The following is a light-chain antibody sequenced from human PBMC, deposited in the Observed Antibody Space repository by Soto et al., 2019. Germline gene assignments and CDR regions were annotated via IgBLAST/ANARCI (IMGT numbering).Light chain of an antibody. J-gene: IGKJ5*01. CDR3: QQSYSTPIT. V-gene: IGKV1-39*01. CDR1: QSISSY. Sequence: DIQMTQSTSSLSASVGDRVTITCRASQSISSYLNWYQQKPGKAPKLLIYAASSLQSGVPSRFSGSGSGTDFTLTISSLQPEDFATYYCQQSYSTPITFGQGGRLEIK. CDR2: AAS.